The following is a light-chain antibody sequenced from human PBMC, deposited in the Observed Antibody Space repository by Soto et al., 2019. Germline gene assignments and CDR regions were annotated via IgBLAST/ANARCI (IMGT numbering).Light chain of an antibody. J-gene: IGKJ1*01. V-gene: IGKV3D-15*01. CDR3: QQYNNWPWT. CDR1: QSVSNF. Sequence: EIVLTQSPATLSLSPGERASLTCRASQSVSNFLAWYQHKPGQAPRLLIYDASVRATGVPARFSGSGSGTDFTLTISSLQSEDFAVYYCQQYNNWPWTFGQGTKVDIK. CDR2: DAS.